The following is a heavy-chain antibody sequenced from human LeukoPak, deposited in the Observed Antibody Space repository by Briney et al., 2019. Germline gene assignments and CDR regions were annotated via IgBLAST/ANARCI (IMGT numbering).Heavy chain of an antibody. J-gene: IGHJ4*02. D-gene: IGHD6-6*01. CDR1: GGSFSGYY. V-gene: IGHV4-34*01. Sequence: SETLSLTCAVYGGSFSGYYWSWIRQPPGKGLEWIGEINHSGSTSYNVSLKSRVTISVDTSKNQFSLKLSSVTAADTAVYYCAREGLWQLVLPRSFRPYYFDYWGQGTLVTVSS. CDR3: AREGLWQLVLPRSFRPYYFDY. CDR2: INHSGST.